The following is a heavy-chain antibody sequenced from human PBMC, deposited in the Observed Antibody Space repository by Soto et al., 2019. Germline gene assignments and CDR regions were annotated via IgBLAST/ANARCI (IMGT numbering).Heavy chain of an antibody. CDR2: IYYSGST. V-gene: IGHV4-59*01. J-gene: IGHJ4*02. D-gene: IGHD3-22*01. CDR3: ARGPPYDSSTYYFDY. Sequence: LSLTCTVSGGSISSYYWSWIRQPPGKGLEWIGYIYYSGSTNYNPSLKSRVAISVDTSKNQFSLKLSSVTAADTAVYYCARGPPYDSSTYYFDYWSQGTLVTVPQ. CDR1: GGSISSYY.